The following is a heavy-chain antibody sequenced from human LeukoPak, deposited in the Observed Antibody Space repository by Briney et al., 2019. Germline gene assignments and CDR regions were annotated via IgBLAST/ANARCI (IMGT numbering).Heavy chain of an antibody. CDR3: AKNYYGSGSHMDYFDY. V-gene: IGHV3-23*01. J-gene: IGHJ4*02. Sequence: GGSLRLSCAASGFSFRSYAKRWVRQAPGKGVEWVSAISGCGRHTYYTYSVKLRFTISRDNSKNTLYLQMNSLRVEDTAVYYCAKNYYGSGSHMDYFDYWGQGTLVTVSS. CDR2: ISGCGRHT. D-gene: IGHD3-10*01. CDR1: GFSFRSYA.